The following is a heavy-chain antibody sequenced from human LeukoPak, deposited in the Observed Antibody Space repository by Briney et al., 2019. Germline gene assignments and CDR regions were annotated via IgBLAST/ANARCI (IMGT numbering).Heavy chain of an antibody. CDR2: IYYSGST. J-gene: IGHJ6*03. CDR3: ARDFPYSSSSGLHYYYYYYYMDV. CDR1: GGSISRSSYY. V-gene: IGHV4-39*07. Sequence: SETLSLTCTVSGGSISRSSYYWGWIRQPPAKGLERIGGIYYSGSTYYNPYLQSRVTISVDTSKNQFSLKLSSVTAADTAVYYCARDFPYSSSSGLHYYYYYYYMDVWGKGTTVTVSS. D-gene: IGHD6-6*01.